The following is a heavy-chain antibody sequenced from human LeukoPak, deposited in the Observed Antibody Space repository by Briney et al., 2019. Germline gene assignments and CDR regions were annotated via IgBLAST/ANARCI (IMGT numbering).Heavy chain of an antibody. CDR2: ISSSGSTI. CDR3: AREAYCSSTSCSSYYFDY. D-gene: IGHD2-2*01. V-gene: IGHV3-11*01. Sequence: GGSLRLSCAASGFTFSDYYMSWIRQAPGKGLEWVSYISSSGSTIYYADSVKGRFTISRDNAKNSLYLQMNSLRAEDTAVYYCAREAYCSSTSCSSYYFDYWGQGTLVTVSS. CDR1: GFTFSDYY. J-gene: IGHJ4*02.